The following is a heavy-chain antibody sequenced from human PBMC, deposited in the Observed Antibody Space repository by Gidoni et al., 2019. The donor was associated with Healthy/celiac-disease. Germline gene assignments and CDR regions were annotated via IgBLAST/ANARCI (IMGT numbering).Heavy chain of an antibody. CDR1: VFTFSSDS. J-gene: IGHJ4*02. Sequence: EVQLVESGGGLVQPGGSLRLSCAASVFTFSSDSMNWVRQDPGKGLEWVSYISSSSSTIYYADSVKGRFTISRDNAKNSLYLQMNSLRDEDTAVYYCARDQLSPYYFDYWGQGTLVTVSS. CDR3: ARDQLSPYYFDY. D-gene: IGHD1-1*01. V-gene: IGHV3-48*02. CDR2: ISSSSSTI.